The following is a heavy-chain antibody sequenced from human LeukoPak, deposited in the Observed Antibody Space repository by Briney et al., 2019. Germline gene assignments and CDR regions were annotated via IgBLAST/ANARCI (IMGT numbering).Heavy chain of an antibody. CDR2: MNPNSGNT. Sequence: ASVKVSCKASGYTFTSYDINWVRQATGQGLEWMGWMNPNSGNTGYAQKFQGRVTMTRNTSISTAYMELSSLRSEDTAVYYCARLAEYYYGSGSYYPYYYYYYYMDVWGKGTTVTISS. J-gene: IGHJ6*03. V-gene: IGHV1-8*01. CDR1: GYTFTSYD. CDR3: ARLAEYYYGSGSYYPYYYYYYYMDV. D-gene: IGHD3-10*01.